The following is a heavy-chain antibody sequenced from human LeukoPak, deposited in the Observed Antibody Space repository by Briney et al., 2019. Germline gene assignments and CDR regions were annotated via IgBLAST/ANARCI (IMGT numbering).Heavy chain of an antibody. CDR2: ISSNGGST. CDR3: ARGRVVPAAPTFDY. V-gene: IGHV3-64*01. D-gene: IGHD2-2*01. Sequence: PGGSLRLSXAASGFTFSSYAMHWVRHAPGKGLEYGSAISSNGGSTYYANSVKGRFTIYRDNSKNTMYLQMGSLRAEDMAVYYCARGRVVPAAPTFDYWGQGTLVTVSS. CDR1: GFTFSSYA. J-gene: IGHJ4*02.